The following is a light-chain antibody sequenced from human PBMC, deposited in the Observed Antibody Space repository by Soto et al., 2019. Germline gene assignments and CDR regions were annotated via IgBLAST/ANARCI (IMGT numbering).Light chain of an antibody. Sequence: DIQMTQSPCYLSASVGDGVPITCRASQSISSYLNWYQQKPGKAPKLLIYAASSLQSGVPSRFSGSGSGTDFTLTISSLQPEDFATYYCQQSYSTPRTFGQGTKVEIK. CDR1: QSISSY. J-gene: IGKJ1*01. CDR3: QQSYSTPRT. CDR2: AAS. V-gene: IGKV1-39*01.